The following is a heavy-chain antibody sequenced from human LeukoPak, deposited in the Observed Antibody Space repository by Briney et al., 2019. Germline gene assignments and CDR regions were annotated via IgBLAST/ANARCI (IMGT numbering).Heavy chain of an antibody. CDR1: GYSFTSYW. Sequence: GESLKISCKGSGYSFTSYWVDWVRQMPGKGLEWMGIIYPGDSDTRYSPSFQGQVTISADKSISTASLQWSSLKASDTAMYYCARQHYYGSGSPSYGMDVWGQGTTVTVSS. CDR2: IYPGDSDT. CDR3: ARQHYYGSGSPSYGMDV. J-gene: IGHJ6*02. D-gene: IGHD3-10*01. V-gene: IGHV5-51*01.